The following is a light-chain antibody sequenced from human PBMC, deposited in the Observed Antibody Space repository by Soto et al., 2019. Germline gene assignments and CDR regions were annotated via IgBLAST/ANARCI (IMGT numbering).Light chain of an antibody. J-gene: IGKJ5*01. CDR2: GAS. CDR1: QTVFSSY. CDR3: QQYGSSVT. Sequence: IVWTQSPGTLSFSPGERATLSCRASQTVFSSYLAWYQQKPGQAPRLLIYGASSRATGIPDKFSGSGSGTDFTLSISKLEPEDFAVYYCQQYGSSVTFGQGTRLEIK. V-gene: IGKV3-20*01.